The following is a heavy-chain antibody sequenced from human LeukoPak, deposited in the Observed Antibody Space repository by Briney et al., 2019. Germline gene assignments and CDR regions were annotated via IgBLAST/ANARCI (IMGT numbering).Heavy chain of an antibody. CDR3: AKDLGRGGSYSFDY. D-gene: IGHD1-26*01. J-gene: IGHJ4*02. Sequence: GGSLRLSCAASGFTFSSYGMHWVRQAPGKGLEWVAFIRYDGSNKYYADSVKGRLTISRDNSKNTLYLQMNSLRAEDTAVYYCAKDLGRGGSYSFDYRGQGTLVTVSS. CDR1: GFTFSSYG. CDR2: IRYDGSNK. V-gene: IGHV3-30*02.